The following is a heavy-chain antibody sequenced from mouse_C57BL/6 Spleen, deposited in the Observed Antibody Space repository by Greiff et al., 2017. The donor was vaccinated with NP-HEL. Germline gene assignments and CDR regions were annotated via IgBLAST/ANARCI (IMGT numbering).Heavy chain of an antibody. J-gene: IGHJ2*01. D-gene: IGHD2-10*02. CDR2: ISDGGSYT. Sequence: EVQGVESGGGLVKPGGSLKLSCAASGFTFSSYAMSWVRQTPGKRLEWVATISDGGSYTYYPDNVKGRFTISRDNAKNNRYLQMSHLKSEDTAMYYCARGGYGFDYWGQGTTLTVSS. CDR1: GFTFSSYA. V-gene: IGHV5-4*01. CDR3: ARGGYGFDY.